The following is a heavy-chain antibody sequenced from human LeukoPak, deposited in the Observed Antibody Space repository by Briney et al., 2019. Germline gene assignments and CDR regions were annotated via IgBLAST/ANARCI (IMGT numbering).Heavy chain of an antibody. CDR3: ARQGLWELPTFDS. J-gene: IGHJ4*02. CDR1: GGSISSGSYY. V-gene: IGHV4-39*01. D-gene: IGHD1-7*01. Sequence: SETLSLTCTVSGGSISSGSYYWGYIRQPPLKGLEWIGSVYYSGSTYYNPSLKSRVTISVDTSKNQFSLKLSSVTAADTAVYYCARQGLWELPTFDSWGQGTLISVSS. CDR2: VYYSGST.